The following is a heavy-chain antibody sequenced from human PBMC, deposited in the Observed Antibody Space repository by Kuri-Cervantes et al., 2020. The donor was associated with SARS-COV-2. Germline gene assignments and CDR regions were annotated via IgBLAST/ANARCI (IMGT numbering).Heavy chain of an antibody. CDR3: ARSSGVLRFLEWLPADAFDI. CDR1: GGSFSGYY. J-gene: IGHJ3*02. CDR2: INHSGGT. Sequence: SETLSLTCAVYGGSFSGYYWSWIRQPPGKGLEWIGEINHSGGTNYNPSLKSRVTISVDTSKNQFSLKLSSVTAADTAVYYCARSSGVLRFLEWLPADAFDIWGQGTMVTVSS. V-gene: IGHV4-34*01. D-gene: IGHD3-3*01.